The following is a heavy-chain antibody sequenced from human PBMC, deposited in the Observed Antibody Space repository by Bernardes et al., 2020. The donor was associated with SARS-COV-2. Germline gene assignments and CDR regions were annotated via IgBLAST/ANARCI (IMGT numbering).Heavy chain of an antibody. V-gene: IGHV3-64D*06. D-gene: IGHD5-12*01. CDR1: GFTFSTYA. Sequence: GGSLRLSCSASGFTFSTYAMYWVRQAPGKGLEYVSSISNNGVSTNYADSVKGRFTISRDHSRNTLFLQMSRVRVEDTAVYYCVRKVAMISRSDYFDYWGQGTLVTVSS. J-gene: IGHJ4*02. CDR2: ISNNGVST. CDR3: VRKVAMISRSDYFDY.